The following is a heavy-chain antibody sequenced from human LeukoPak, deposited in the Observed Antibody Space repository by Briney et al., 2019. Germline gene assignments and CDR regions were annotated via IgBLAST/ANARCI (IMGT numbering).Heavy chain of an antibody. V-gene: IGHV1-24*01. D-gene: IGHD3-3*01. CDR2: FDPEDGET. CDR1: GYTLTELS. CDR3: ARGYDFWSGYPHFDY. J-gene: IGHJ4*02. Sequence: ASVKVSCKVSGYTLTELSMHWVRQAPGKGLEWMGGFDPEDGETIYAQKFQGRVTITADESTSTAYMELSSLRSEDTAVYYCARGYDFWSGYPHFDYWGKGTLVTVSS.